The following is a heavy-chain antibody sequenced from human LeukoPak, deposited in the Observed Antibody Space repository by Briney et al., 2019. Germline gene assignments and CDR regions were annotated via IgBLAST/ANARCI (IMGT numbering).Heavy chain of an antibody. CDR2: ISNTGVT. Sequence: SEILSLTCTVSGGSISSGTYHWAWLREAPGMGLESIGSISNTGVTFYTASLQSRVTISADVSKNEVSLKLTSLTATDTAMYYCAKVMRGSHCQDWGRGTLVTVSS. CDR1: GGSISSGTYH. J-gene: IGHJ1*01. D-gene: IGHD3-3*02. V-gene: IGHV4-39*02. CDR3: AKVMRGSHCQD.